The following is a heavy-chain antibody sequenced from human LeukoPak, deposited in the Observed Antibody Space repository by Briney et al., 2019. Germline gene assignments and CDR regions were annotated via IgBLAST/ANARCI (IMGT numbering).Heavy chain of an antibody. D-gene: IGHD2-15*01. J-gene: IGHJ4*02. CDR1: GYSFTSYW. V-gene: IGHV5-51*01. Sequence: GASLKISCKGSGYSFTSYWIGWVRPLPGKGLEWMGIIYPGDSDTRYSPSFQGQVTISADKSISTAYLQWSSLKASDTAMYYCAKYCSGGSCFFDYWGQGTLVTVSS. CDR2: IYPGDSDT. CDR3: AKYCSGGSCFFDY.